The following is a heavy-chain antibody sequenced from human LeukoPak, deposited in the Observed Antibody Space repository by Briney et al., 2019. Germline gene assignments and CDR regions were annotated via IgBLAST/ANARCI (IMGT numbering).Heavy chain of an antibody. CDR3: ARDPFYGDADLDS. D-gene: IGHD4-17*01. CDR1: VFTFSNYW. J-gene: IGHJ4*02. V-gene: IGHV3-74*01. Sequence: GGSLRLSCAASVFTFSNYWMHWVRQAPGKGRVWVSRIKSDGTITSYADSVKGRFTTSRDNAKNTLYLQMNSLRAEDTAVYYCARDPFYGDADLDSWGQGTLVTVSS. CDR2: IKSDGTIT.